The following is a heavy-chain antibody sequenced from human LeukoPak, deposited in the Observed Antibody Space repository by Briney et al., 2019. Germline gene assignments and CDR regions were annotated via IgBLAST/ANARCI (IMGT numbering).Heavy chain of an antibody. J-gene: IGHJ5*01. CDR2: FDPEDGET. CDR3: ATESPRRQYYYDPNWFDS. D-gene: IGHD3-22*01. V-gene: IGHV1-24*01. CDR1: GYTLTELS. Sequence: ASVKVSCKVSGYTLTELSMHWVRQAPGKGLEWKGGFDPEDGETIYAQKFQGRVTMTEDTSTDTAYMELSSLRSEDTAVYYCATESPRRQYYYDPNWFDSWGQGTLVTVSS.